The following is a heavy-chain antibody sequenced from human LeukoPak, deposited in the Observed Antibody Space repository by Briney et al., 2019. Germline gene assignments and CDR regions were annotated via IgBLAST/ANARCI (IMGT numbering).Heavy chain of an antibody. V-gene: IGHV3-30*02. CDR1: GFTYSAFG. CDR2: IPYDGSDK. J-gene: IGHJ3*02. D-gene: IGHD3-3*01. Sequence: AGGSLRLSCAASGFTYSAFGMLWVRQAPGKGLVGGTFIPYDGSDKYYAEAVKGRFTISRDISKNTLYLQMNNMRTGDRAVYSCARVALEWSPPDIWGQGTTVTGSS. CDR3: ARVALEWSPPDI.